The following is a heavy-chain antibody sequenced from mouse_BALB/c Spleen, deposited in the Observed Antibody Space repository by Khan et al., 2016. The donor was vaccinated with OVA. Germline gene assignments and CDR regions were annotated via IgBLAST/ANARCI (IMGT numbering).Heavy chain of an antibody. Sequence: VQLQQSGAELVRPGALVKLSCKASGFNIKDYYIHWVKQRPEQGLAWIGWIDPENGNTIYDPKFQGKANITADTSSHTAYLHFSSLTSEDTAVYYCARAGYSPWFAYWGQGTLVTVSA. V-gene: IGHV14-1*02. D-gene: IGHD2-3*01. CDR2: IDPENGNT. CDR3: ARAGYSPWFAY. CDR1: GFNIKDYY. J-gene: IGHJ3*01.